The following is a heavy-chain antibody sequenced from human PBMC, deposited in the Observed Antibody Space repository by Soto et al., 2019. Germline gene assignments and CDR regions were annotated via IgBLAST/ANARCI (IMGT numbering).Heavy chain of an antibody. D-gene: IGHD6-13*01. J-gene: IGHJ5*02. CDR3: AKRGHSNSWYWFDP. V-gene: IGHV4-39*01. Sequence: QLQLQESGPGLLRPSDTLSLTCTVSGGSISAGSYTGGWIRQPPGKGLEWIGTVSYNGGTYFNPSRKSRVTISVDASNNQFSLKLSSVTAADTAVYYCAKRGHSNSWYWFDPWGQGTLVTVSS. CDR1: GGSISAGSYT. CDR2: VSYNGGT.